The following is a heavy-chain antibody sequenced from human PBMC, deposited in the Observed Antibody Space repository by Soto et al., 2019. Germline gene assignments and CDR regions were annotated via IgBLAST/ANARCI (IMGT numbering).Heavy chain of an antibody. J-gene: IGHJ6*02. Sequence: GASGKVCCKASGGTFSSYAISWVRQSPGQGLEWMGGIIPIFGTANYAQKFQGRVTITADESTSTAYMELSSLRSEDTAVYYCAHPKTRSSTGDYYYGMDVWGQGTTVTV. CDR1: GGTFSSYA. CDR3: AHPKTRSSTGDYYYGMDV. D-gene: IGHD2-2*01. CDR2: IIPIFGTA. V-gene: IGHV1-69*13.